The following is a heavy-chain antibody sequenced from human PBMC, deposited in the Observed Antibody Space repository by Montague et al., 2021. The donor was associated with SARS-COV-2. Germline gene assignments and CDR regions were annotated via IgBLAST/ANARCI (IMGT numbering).Heavy chain of an antibody. CDR2: IYTSGTT. J-gene: IGHJ4*02. V-gene: IGHV4-61*02. Sequence: TLSLTCTVSGGSISSGSYYWSWIRLPAGKGLEWIGRIYTSGTTDYSFSLKSRVTISVDTSKNQFSLKLTSVTAADTAVYYCARAHSGSWAHLDNWGQGSLVTVSS. D-gene: IGHD5-12*01. CDR1: GGSISSGSYY. CDR3: ARAHSGSWAHLDN.